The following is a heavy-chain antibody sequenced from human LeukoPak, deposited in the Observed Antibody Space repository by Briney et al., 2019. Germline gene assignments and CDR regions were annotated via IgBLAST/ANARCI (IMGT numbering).Heavy chain of an antibody. Sequence: PGGSLRLSCAGSGFTFSRYWMSWVRQAPGKGLEWVANIKPDGSQKYYVDSVKGRFTISRDNAKNSLSLQMNSLRADDTAVYYCVRDRGRASTDYWGQGTLVTVSS. CDR3: VRDRGRASTDY. V-gene: IGHV3-7*01. J-gene: IGHJ4*02. CDR1: GFTFSRYW. CDR2: IKPDGSQK. D-gene: IGHD1-26*01.